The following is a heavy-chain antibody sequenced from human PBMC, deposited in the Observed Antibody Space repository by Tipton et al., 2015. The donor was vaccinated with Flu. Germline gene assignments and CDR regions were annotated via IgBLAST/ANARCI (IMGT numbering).Heavy chain of an antibody. V-gene: IGHV4-34*01. J-gene: IGHJ4*02. CDR1: GGSFSGYY. CDR3: ASKVANWGVWEPLDY. CDR2: INHSGST. D-gene: IGHD7-27*01. Sequence: TLSLTCAVYGGSFSGYYWSWIRQPPGKGLEWIGEINHSGSTNYNPSLKRRVTISADTSKNQFSLKLSSVTAADTAVYYCASKVANWGVWEPLDYWGQGTLVTVSS.